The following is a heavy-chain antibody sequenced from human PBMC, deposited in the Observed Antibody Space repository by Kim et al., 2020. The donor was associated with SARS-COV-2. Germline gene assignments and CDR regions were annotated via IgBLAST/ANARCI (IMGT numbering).Heavy chain of an antibody. CDR3: AREYYSSGWSSSYGMDV. J-gene: IGHJ6*01. V-gene: IGHV3-53*04. CDR2: IYSGGTT. D-gene: IGHD6-19*01. Sequence: GGSLRLSCAVSGFTVSTNYMNWVRQAPGKGLEWVSVIYSGGTTYYADSVKGRFTISRHNSNNTLFLQMNNLRVEDTAVYYCAREYYSSGWSSSYGMDVWG. CDR1: GFTVSTNY.